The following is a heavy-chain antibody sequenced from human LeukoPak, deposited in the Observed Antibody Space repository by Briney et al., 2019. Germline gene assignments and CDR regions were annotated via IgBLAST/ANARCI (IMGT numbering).Heavy chain of an antibody. V-gene: IGHV4-34*01. J-gene: IGHJ5*02. D-gene: IGHD4-17*01. CDR2: INHSGST. CDR3: ARDPVSFYGDYGGWFDP. Sequence: SETLSLTCAVYGGSFSGYYWSWIRQPPGKGLEWIGEINHSGSTNYNPSLKSRVTISVDTSKNQFSLKLSSVTAADTAVYYCARDPVSFYGDYGGWFDPWGQGTLVTVSS. CDR1: GGSFSGYY.